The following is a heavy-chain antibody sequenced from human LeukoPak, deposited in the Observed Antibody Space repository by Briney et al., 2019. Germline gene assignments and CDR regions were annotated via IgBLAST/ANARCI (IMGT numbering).Heavy chain of an antibody. CDR1: GGSISSYY. D-gene: IGHD1-1*01. CDR2: IYTSGST. J-gene: IGHJ6*02. CDR3: ARASLDRSGRYYYGMDV. Sequence: SETLSLTCTVSGGSISSYYWSWIRQPAGKGLEWIGRIYTSGSTNYNPSLKSRVTMSVDTSKNQFSLKLSSVTAADTAVYYCARASLDRSGRYYYGMDVWGQGTTVTVSS. V-gene: IGHV4-4*07.